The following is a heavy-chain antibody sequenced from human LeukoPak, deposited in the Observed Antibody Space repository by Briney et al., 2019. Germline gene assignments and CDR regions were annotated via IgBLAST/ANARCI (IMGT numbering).Heavy chain of an antibody. Sequence: PSETLSLTCTVSGGSVSDGYYYWNWIRQPPGKGLEWIGYIFHSGSINNNPSLKSRVTISVDTSKNQFSLKLTSVTTADTAVYYCARGVVVYDSSGYYYSAFDIWGQGTMVTVSS. CDR3: ARGVVVYDSSGYYYSAFDI. V-gene: IGHV4-61*01. CDR2: IFHSGSI. J-gene: IGHJ3*02. CDR1: GGSVSDGYYY. D-gene: IGHD3-22*01.